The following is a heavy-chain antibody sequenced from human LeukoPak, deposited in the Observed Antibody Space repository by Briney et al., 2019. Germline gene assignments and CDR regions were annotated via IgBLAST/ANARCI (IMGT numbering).Heavy chain of an antibody. J-gene: IGHJ4*02. D-gene: IGHD3-16*02. CDR1: GFTFSNYA. CDR2: ISGSGGST. V-gene: IGHV3-23*01. CDR3: AKQYYDYVWGSYRYSYFDY. Sequence: PGGSLRLSCAASGFTFSNYAMSWVRQAPGKGLEWVSAISGSGGSTYYADSVKGRFTISRDNSKNTLYLQMNSLRAEDTAVYYCAKQYYDYVWGSYRYSYFDYWGQGTLVTVSS.